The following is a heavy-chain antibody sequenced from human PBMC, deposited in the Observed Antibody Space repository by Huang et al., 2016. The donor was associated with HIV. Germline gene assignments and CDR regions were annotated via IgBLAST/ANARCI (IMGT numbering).Heavy chain of an antibody. Sequence: QVQLVQSGAEVKKPGASVKVSCKASGYTFSNYDINWVRQAPGQGLEGMGWMNPNSGNKGYARKCQGRVTMTRSTSISTAYMELSRLRFEDTAVYYCATLPPVNYGRSGGRVRDYWGQGSLVTVSS. D-gene: IGHD2-15*01. J-gene: IGHJ4*02. CDR2: MNPNSGNK. CDR3: ATLPPVNYGRSGGRVRDY. CDR1: GYTFSNYD. V-gene: IGHV1-8*01.